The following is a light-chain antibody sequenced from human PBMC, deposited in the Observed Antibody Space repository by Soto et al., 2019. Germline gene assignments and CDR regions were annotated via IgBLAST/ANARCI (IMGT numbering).Light chain of an antibody. V-gene: IGLV2-18*01. CDR3: SLYTSENTYV. Sequence: QSALTQPPSVSGSPGQSVTISCTGTSTDFVSYNRVSWYQQPPGTAPKLIIYEASNRPSGVPGRFSGSKSGNTASLTISGLQAADEADYYCSLYTSENTYVFGTGTKRTVL. J-gene: IGLJ1*01. CDR2: EAS. CDR1: STDFVSYNR.